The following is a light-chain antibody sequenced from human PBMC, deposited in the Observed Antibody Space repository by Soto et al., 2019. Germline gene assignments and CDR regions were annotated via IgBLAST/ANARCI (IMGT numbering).Light chain of an antibody. Sequence: DIPMKKSPPTLSASVGDRITITCRASQGISNHLVWFQLKPGKVPKRLIYDASSLQTGVPSRFSGSGSGTDFTLTISSLQPEDFATYYCLQHNNFPLTFGQGTRLEIK. V-gene: IGKV1-17*03. CDR2: DAS. CDR3: LQHNNFPLT. J-gene: IGKJ5*01. CDR1: QGISNH.